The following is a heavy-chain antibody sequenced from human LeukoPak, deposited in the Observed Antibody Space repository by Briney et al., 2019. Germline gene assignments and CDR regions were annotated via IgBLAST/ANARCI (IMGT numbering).Heavy chain of an antibody. Sequence: GGSVKVSCKASGYTFTGYYMHWVRQAPGQGLEWMGWINPNSGGTNYAQKFQGWVTMTRDTSISTAYMELSRLRSDDTAVYYCARGGYSSGWYGGRASYYYGMDVWGQGTTVTVSS. CDR2: INPNSGGT. J-gene: IGHJ6*02. V-gene: IGHV1-2*04. CDR3: ARGGYSSGWYGGRASYYYGMDV. D-gene: IGHD6-19*01. CDR1: GYTFTGYY.